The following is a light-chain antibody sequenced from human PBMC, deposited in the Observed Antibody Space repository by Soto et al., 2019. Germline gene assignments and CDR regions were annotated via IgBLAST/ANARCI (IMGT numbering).Light chain of an antibody. Sequence: QSALTQPASVSGSPGQSITISCTGTSSDVGDHNYVSWYQQQPGKAPKLMIYAVSNRPSGVSNRFSGSKSGNTASLTISGLHAEDEADYYCSSYTTRSTVIFGGGTKLTIL. CDR3: SSYTTRSTVI. CDR2: AVS. V-gene: IGLV2-14*03. CDR1: SSDVGDHNY. J-gene: IGLJ2*01.